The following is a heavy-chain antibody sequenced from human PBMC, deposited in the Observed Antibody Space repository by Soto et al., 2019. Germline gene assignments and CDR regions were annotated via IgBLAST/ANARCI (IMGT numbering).Heavy chain of an antibody. CDR1: GFTFSSYW. CDR3: ARCSSSWYGHYFDY. CDR2: IKQDGSEK. J-gene: IGHJ4*02. V-gene: IGHV3-7*01. D-gene: IGHD6-13*01. Sequence: GGSLRLSCAASGFTFSSYWMSWVRQAPGKGLEWVANIKQDGSEKYYVDSVKGRFTISRDNAKNSLYLQMNSLRAEDTAVYYCARCSSSWYGHYFDYWGQGTLVTVSS.